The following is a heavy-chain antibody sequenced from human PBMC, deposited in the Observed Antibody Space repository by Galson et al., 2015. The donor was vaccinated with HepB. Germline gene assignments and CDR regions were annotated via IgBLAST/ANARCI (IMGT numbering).Heavy chain of an antibody. CDR1: GGSISSYY. D-gene: IGHD6-19*01. CDR3: ARGPQNSSGWYWVDY. Sequence: ETLSLTCTVSGGSISSYYWSWIRQPPGKGLEWIGYIYYSGSTNYNPSLKSRVTISVDTSKNQFSLKLSSVTAADTAVYYCARGPQNSSGWYWVDYWGQGTLVTVSS. J-gene: IGHJ4*02. V-gene: IGHV4-59*12. CDR2: IYYSGST.